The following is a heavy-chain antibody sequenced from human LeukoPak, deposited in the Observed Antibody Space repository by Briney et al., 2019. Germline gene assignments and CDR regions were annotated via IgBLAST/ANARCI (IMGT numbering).Heavy chain of an antibody. Sequence: ASVKVSCKASGYTFTGYYMHWVRQAPGQGLEWMGVINPSDGTRNYAQKFHGRVTMTRDMSTSTVYMDLSSLRSEDTAVYYCAREQGSTGYFEYWGQGTLVTVSS. CDR3: AREQGSTGYFEY. J-gene: IGHJ4*02. D-gene: IGHD2-2*01. CDR2: INPSDGTR. CDR1: GYTFTGYY. V-gene: IGHV1-46*01.